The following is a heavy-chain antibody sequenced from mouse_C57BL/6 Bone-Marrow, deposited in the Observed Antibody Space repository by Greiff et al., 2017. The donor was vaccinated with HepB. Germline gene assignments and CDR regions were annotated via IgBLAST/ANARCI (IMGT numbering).Heavy chain of an antibody. CDR1: GFTFSSYA. V-gene: IGHV5-4*01. J-gene: IGHJ4*01. CDR3: ARDGTTVVHYYAMDY. D-gene: IGHD1-1*01. Sequence: EVKLVESGGGLVKPGGSLKLSCAASGFTFSSYAMSWVRQTPEKRLEWVATISDGGSYTYYPDNVKGRFTIARDNAKNNLYLQLSHLKSEDTAMYYCARDGTTVVHYYAMDYWGQGTSVTVSS. CDR2: ISDGGSYT.